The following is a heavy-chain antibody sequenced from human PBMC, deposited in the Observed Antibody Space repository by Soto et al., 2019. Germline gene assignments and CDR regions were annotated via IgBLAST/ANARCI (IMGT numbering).Heavy chain of an antibody. Sequence: GGSLRLSCAASGFTFSSYSMNWVRQAPGKGLEWVSYISSSSSTIYYADSVKGRFTISRDNAKNSLYLQMNSLRAEDTAVYYCARETNFASDVWGKGTTVTVSS. J-gene: IGHJ6*04. CDR2: ISSSSSTI. V-gene: IGHV3-48*01. CDR1: GFTFSSYS. D-gene: IGHD3-3*01. CDR3: ARETNFASDV.